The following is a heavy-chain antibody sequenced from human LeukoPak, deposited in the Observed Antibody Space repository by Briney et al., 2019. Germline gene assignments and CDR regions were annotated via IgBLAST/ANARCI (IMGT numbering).Heavy chain of an antibody. CDR3: ARIAAAGTGTQH. J-gene: IGHJ1*01. CDR1: GYTFTSYY. Sequence: ASVKVSCKASGYTFTSYYMHWVRQAPGQGLEWMGIINPSGGSTSYAQKFQGRVTMTRDMSTSTVYMELSSLRSEDTPVYYCARIAAAGTGTQHWGQGTLVTVSS. CDR2: INPSGGST. D-gene: IGHD6-13*01. V-gene: IGHV1-46*01.